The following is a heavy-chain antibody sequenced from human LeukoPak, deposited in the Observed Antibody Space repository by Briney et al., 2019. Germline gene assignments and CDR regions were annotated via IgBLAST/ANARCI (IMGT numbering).Heavy chain of an antibody. CDR3: ARQWMATNGMDV. J-gene: IGHJ6*02. Sequence: LETPSPTCAVSGGSISSSNWWSWVRQPPGKGLEWIGEIYHSGSTNYNPSLESRVTISVDKSKNQFSLKLSSVTAADTAVYYCARQWMATNGMDVWGQGTTVTVSS. V-gene: IGHV4-4*02. CDR1: GGSISSSNW. CDR2: IYHSGST. D-gene: IGHD5-12*01.